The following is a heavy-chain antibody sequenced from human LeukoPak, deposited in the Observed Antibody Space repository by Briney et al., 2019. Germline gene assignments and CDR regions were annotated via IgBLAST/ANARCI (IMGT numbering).Heavy chain of an antibody. J-gene: IGHJ3*02. CDR2: MNSNSGNT. D-gene: IGHD2-15*01. V-gene: IGHV1-8*03. CDR1: GYTFTSYD. CDR3: GRVSCGGNCYSLIGTFDI. Sequence: ASVKVSCKASGYTFTSYDINWVRQATGQGLEWMGWMNSNSGNTGYAQKFQGRVTITRNTSISTAYMELSSLTSEDTAVYYCGRVSCGGNCYSLIGTFDIWGQGTMVTVSS.